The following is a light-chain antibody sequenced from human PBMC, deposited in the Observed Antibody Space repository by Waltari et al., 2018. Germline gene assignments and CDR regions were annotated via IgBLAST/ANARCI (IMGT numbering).Light chain of an antibody. CDR2: DAS. V-gene: IGKV3-11*01. J-gene: IGKJ2*01. Sequence: EIELTQSPAPLSLSPRERATLSCRASQSVSSYLAWYQQKPGQAPRLLIYDASNRATGIPARFSGSGSGTDFTLTISSLEPEDFAVYYCQQRSNWPPTFGQGTKLEIK. CDR1: QSVSSY. CDR3: QQRSNWPPT.